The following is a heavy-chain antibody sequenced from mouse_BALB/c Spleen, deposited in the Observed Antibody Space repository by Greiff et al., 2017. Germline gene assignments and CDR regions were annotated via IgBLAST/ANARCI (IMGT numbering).Heavy chain of an antibody. CDR3: ARVIYRYDYYAMDY. J-gene: IGHJ4*01. CDR1: GFSLTGYG. D-gene: IGHD2-14*01. V-gene: IGHV2-6-7*01. Sequence: VKLMESGPGLVAPSQSLSITCTVSGFSLTGYGVNWVRQPPGKGLEWLGMIWGDGSTDYNSALKSRLSISKDNSKSQVFLKMNSLQTDDTARYYCARVIYRYDYYAMDYWGQGTSVTVSS. CDR2: IWGDGST.